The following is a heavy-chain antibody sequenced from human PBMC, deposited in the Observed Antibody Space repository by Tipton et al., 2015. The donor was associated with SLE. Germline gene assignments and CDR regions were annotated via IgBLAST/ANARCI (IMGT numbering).Heavy chain of an antibody. CDR2: IYQDGST. Sequence: GLVKPSETLSLTCTVSGYSISTGFYWGWVRQPPGKGLEWLGTIYQDGSTYYNQSIKSRVTISVDTSKNQFSLKLSSVTAADTAMYYCARVWGIAASFDPWGQGTLVTVSS. V-gene: IGHV4-38-2*02. J-gene: IGHJ5*02. CDR3: ARVWGIAASFDP. D-gene: IGHD6-13*01. CDR1: GYSISTGFY.